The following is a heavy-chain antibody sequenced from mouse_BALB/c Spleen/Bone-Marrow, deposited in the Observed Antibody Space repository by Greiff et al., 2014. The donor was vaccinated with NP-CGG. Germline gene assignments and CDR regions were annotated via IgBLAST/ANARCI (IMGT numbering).Heavy chain of an antibody. CDR3: ARDRGVQGYAMDY. Sequence: EVMLVKSGGGLVKPGGSLKLSCAASGFTFSDFYMYWVRQTPEKRLEWVATISYGGSYIYYPDSVKGRFTISRDDAKNNLYLQMSSLKSEDTAMYYCARDRGVQGYAMDYWGQGTSVTVSS. J-gene: IGHJ4*01. CDR2: ISYGGSYI. D-gene: IGHD2-14*01. V-gene: IGHV5-4*02. CDR1: GFTFSDFY.